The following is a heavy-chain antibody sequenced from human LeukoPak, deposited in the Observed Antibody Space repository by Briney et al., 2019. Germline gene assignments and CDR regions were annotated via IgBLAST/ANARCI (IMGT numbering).Heavy chain of an antibody. CDR1: GFTVSSNY. CDR2: IYSGGST. J-gene: IGHJ4*02. CDR3: ASWWRSSTSYDAWVDY. V-gene: IGHV3-53*01. D-gene: IGHD2-2*01. Sequence: PGGSLRLSCAASGFTVSSNYMSWVRQAPGKGLEWVSVIYSGGSTYYADSVKGRFTISRDNSKNTLYLQMNSLRAEDTAVYYYASWWRSSTSYDAWVDYWGQGTLVTVSS.